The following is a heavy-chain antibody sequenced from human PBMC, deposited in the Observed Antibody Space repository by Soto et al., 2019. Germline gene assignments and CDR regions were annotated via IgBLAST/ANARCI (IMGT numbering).Heavy chain of an antibody. J-gene: IGHJ4*02. CDR1: GGTFSSYA. Sequence: QVQLVQSGAEVKKPGSSVKVSCKASGGTFSSYAISWVRQAPGQGLEWAGGIIHIFGTANYAQKFQGRVTITADKATSTAYMERSSLRSEDTAVYYCASTPSIAGRGGGGYDYWGQGTLVTVSS. CDR3: ASTPSIAGRGGGGYDY. CDR2: IIHIFGTA. D-gene: IGHD6-6*01. V-gene: IGHV1-69*06.